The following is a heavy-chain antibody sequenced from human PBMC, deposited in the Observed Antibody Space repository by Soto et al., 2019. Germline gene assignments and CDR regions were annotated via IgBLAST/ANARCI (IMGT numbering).Heavy chain of an antibody. CDR2: IWYDGSNK. D-gene: IGHD2-15*01. CDR1: GFTFSSYG. Sequence: QVQLVESGGGVVQPGRSLRLSCAASGFTFSSYGMHWVRQAPGEGLEWVAVIWYDGSNKYYADSVKGRFTISRDNSKNTLYLEMNSLRAEDTAVYYCARGVPDWCSGGSCYQERFDYWGQGTLVTVSS. J-gene: IGHJ4*02. V-gene: IGHV3-33*01. CDR3: ARGVPDWCSGGSCYQERFDY.